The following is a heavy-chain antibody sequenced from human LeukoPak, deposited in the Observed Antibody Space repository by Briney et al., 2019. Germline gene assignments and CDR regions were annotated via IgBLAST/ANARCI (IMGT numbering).Heavy chain of an antibody. CDR1: GVTLSINY. CDR2: SYSGGST. D-gene: IGHD2-21*02. J-gene: IGHJ4*02. CDR3: ARSDPYCGGDCHDY. V-gene: IGHV3-66*01. Sequence: GGSLRLSRAASGVTLSINYICCGPRAPGRGLECGSVSYSGGSTYDADSVKGRCTIPSDNSKNTLYLQMNSLRAEDTAVYYCARSDPYCGGDCHDYWGQGTLVTVSS.